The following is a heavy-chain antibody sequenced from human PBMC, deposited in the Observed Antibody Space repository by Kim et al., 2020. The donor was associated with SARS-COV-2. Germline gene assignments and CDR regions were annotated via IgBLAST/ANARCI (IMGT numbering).Heavy chain of an antibody. CDR2: IWYDGSNK. CDR1: GFTFSSYG. CDR3: ARDKGSYGPDY. J-gene: IGHJ4*02. Sequence: GGSLRLSCAASGFTFSSYGMHWVRQAPGKGLEWVAVIWYDGSNKYYADSVKGRFTISRDNSKNTLYLQMNSLRAEDTAVYYCARDKGSYGPDYWGQGTLVTVSS. D-gene: IGHD1-26*01. V-gene: IGHV3-33*01.